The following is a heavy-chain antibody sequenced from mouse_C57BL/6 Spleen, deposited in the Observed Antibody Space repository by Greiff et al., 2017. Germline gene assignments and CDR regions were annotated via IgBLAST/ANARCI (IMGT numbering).Heavy chain of an antibody. CDR3: ARYYGSSWYFDV. CDR1: GYTFTSYG. V-gene: IGHV1-81*01. D-gene: IGHD1-1*01. Sequence: VQLKESGAELARPGASVKLSCKASGYTFTSYGISWVKQRTGQGLEWIGEIYPRSGNTHYNEKFKGKATLTADKSSSTAYMELRSLTSEDSAVYFCARYYGSSWYFDVWGTGTTVTVSS. CDR2: IYPRSGNT. J-gene: IGHJ1*03.